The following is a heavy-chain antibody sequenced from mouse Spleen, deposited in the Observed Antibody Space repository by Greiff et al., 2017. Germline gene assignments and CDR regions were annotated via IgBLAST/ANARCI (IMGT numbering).Heavy chain of an antibody. CDR3: TRERGTYGSSSSFAY. CDR2: IYPGSGST. J-gene: IGHJ3*01. CDR1: GYTFTSYW. Sequence: LQQPGSELVRPGASVKLSCKASGYTFTSYWMHWVKQRPGQGLEWIGNIYPGSGSTNYDEKFKSKATLTVDTSSSTAYMQLSSLTSEDSEVYYCTRERGTYGSSSSFAYWGQGTLVTVSA. V-gene: IGHV1S22*01. D-gene: IGHD1-1*01.